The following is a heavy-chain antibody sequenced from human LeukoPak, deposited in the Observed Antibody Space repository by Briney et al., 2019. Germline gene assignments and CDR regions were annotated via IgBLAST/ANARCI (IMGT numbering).Heavy chain of an antibody. V-gene: IGHV3-74*01. J-gene: IGHJ6*02. CDR2: ISSDGTYT. CDR3: ARGGGLDV. Sequence: GGSLRLSCAASGFTFSSHLMHWVRQAPGKGLVWVSRISSDGTYTNYADSVRGRFTISRDNAKNSLYLQMSNLRAEDTAVYFCARGGGLDVWGQGATVTVSS. CDR1: GFTFSSHL. D-gene: IGHD3-16*01.